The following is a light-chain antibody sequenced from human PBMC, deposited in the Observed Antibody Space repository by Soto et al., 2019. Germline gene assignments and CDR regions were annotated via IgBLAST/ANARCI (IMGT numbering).Light chain of an antibody. CDR1: QNIISW. Sequence: DIQMTQSPSTLSASVGDRVTITCRASQNIISWLARYQQRPGKAPNLLIYDASSLESGVPSRFSGSGSGTEFTLTISSLQPDDFATYYCQQYYSYSALGQGTKVDI. V-gene: IGKV1-5*01. CDR2: DAS. CDR3: QQYYSYSA. J-gene: IGKJ1*01.